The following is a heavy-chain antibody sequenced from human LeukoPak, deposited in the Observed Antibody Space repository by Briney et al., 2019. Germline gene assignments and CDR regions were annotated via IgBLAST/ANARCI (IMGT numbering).Heavy chain of an antibody. CDR3: ARGGISIFGVVIYMDV. CDR1: GFTFSSYE. CDR2: INWNGGST. J-gene: IGHJ6*03. Sequence: GGSLRLSCAASGFTFSSYEMNWVRHAPGKGLEWVSGINWNGGSTGYADSVKGRFTISRDNAKNSLSLQMNSLRVEDTALYYCARGGISIFGVVIYMDVWGKGTTVTVSS. V-gene: IGHV3-20*04. D-gene: IGHD3-3*01.